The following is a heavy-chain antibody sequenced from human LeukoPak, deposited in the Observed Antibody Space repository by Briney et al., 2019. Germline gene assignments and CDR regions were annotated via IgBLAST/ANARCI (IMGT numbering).Heavy chain of an antibody. CDR1: GFTFSNAW. CDR2: IWYDGSNK. Sequence: GGSLRLSCAASGFTFSNAWMSWVRQAPGKGLEWVAVIWYDGSNKYYADSVKGRFTISRDNSKNTLYLQMNSLRAEDTAVYYCARGPFDDYVRGSYRNTKRLDYWGQGTLVTVSS. CDR3: ARGPFDDYVRGSYRNTKRLDY. D-gene: IGHD3-16*02. V-gene: IGHV3-33*08. J-gene: IGHJ4*02.